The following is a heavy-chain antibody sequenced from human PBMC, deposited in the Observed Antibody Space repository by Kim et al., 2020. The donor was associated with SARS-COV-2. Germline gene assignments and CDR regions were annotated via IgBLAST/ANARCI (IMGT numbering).Heavy chain of an antibody. CDR3: AKGASGNSFDY. D-gene: IGHD3-16*01. CDR2: T. V-gene: IGHV4-4*08. Sequence: THDNPPLRSRVTIPVDTSKNQFSLKLSSVTAADTAVYYCAKGASGNSFDYWGQGTLVTVSS. J-gene: IGHJ4*02.